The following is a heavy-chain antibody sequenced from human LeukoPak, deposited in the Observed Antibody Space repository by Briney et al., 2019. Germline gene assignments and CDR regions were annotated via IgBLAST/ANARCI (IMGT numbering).Heavy chain of an antibody. D-gene: IGHD3-22*01. Sequence: ASVKVSCKASGYTFTGYYMHWVRQAPGQGLEWMGWISPYNGNTNYAQKFQGRVTMTTDTSTSTAYMELRSLRADDTAVYYCARTEYYDSSDYRGAFDIWGQGTMVTVSS. CDR1: GYTFTGYY. CDR2: ISPYNGNT. J-gene: IGHJ3*02. V-gene: IGHV1-18*04. CDR3: ARTEYYDSSDYRGAFDI.